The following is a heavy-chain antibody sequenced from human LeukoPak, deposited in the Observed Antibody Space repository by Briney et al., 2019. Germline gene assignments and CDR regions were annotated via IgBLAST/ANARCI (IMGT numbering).Heavy chain of an antibody. D-gene: IGHD6-19*01. J-gene: IGHJ4*02. Sequence: GGSLRLSCAASGXTVSSNFMSWVRQAPGRGLEWVSVIYSGDNTYYADSVKGRFTISRDNSKNTLYLQMNNLRAEDTAVYYCATNSSGWFGYWGQGTLVTVSS. CDR1: GXTVSSNF. CDR2: IYSGDNT. V-gene: IGHV3-53*01. CDR3: ATNSSGWFGY.